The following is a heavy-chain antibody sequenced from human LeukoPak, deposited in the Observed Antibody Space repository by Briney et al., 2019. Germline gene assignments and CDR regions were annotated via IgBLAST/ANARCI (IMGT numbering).Heavy chain of an antibody. CDR2: ISPHNGNR. D-gene: IGHD3-10*01. CDR1: GYTFTRYG. J-gene: IGHJ4*02. Sequence: ASVKVSCKTSGYTFTRYGVGWVRQAPGQGLEWMGWISPHNGNRDYAQKFKDRVTMTTDTSTNTVYLELRSLRPDDTAMYYCARTGYGSGSDDFDFWGQGTLVTVSS. CDR3: ARTGYGSGSDDFDF. V-gene: IGHV1-18*01.